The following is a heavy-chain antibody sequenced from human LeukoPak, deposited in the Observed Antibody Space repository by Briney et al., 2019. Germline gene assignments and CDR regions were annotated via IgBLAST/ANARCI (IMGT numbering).Heavy chain of an antibody. Sequence: ASVKVSCKASGYTFTGYYMHWVRQAPGQGLEWMGWINPNSGGTNYAQKFQGRVTMTRDTSISAAYMELSRLRSDDTAVYYCARGHYYDSSGYLRMGAFDIWGQGTMVTVSS. CDR1: GYTFTGYY. CDR2: INPNSGGT. J-gene: IGHJ3*02. D-gene: IGHD3-22*01. CDR3: ARGHYYDSSGYLRMGAFDI. V-gene: IGHV1-2*02.